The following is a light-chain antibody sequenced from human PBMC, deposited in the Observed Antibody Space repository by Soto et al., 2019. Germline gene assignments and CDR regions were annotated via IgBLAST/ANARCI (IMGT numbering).Light chain of an antibody. J-gene: IGKJ1*01. Sequence: IVLTQSPGTLSLSPGDRATLSCSASQSVSGSYLAWYQQKPGLDPRLLIYGASNRDTGIPDRFSGSGSGTDFTLTSSKLEPGDFAVYYCQQYGSSPRTFGQGTKVEIQ. CDR1: QSVSGSY. CDR2: GAS. CDR3: QQYGSSPRT. V-gene: IGKV3-20*01.